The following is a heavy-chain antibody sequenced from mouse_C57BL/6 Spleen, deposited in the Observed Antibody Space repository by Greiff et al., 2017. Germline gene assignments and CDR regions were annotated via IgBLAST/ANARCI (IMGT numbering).Heavy chain of an antibody. J-gene: IGHJ3*01. Sequence: QVQLKESGAELVKPGASVKISCKASGYAFSSYWMNWVKQRPGKGLEWIGQIYPGDGDTNYNGKFKGKATLTADKSSSTAYMQLSSLTSEDSAVYFCARYYDYDWFAYWGQGTLVTVSA. D-gene: IGHD2-4*01. CDR3: ARYYDYDWFAY. CDR2: IYPGDGDT. V-gene: IGHV1-80*01. CDR1: GYAFSSYW.